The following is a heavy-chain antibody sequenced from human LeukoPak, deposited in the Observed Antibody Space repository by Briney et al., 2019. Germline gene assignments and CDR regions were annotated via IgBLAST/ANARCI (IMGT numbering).Heavy chain of an antibody. Sequence: SETLSLTCTVSGGSISSYYWSWIRQPPGKGLEWIGYIHFSGSTNYNPSLKSRVTMSVGTSKNQFSLKLSPVTAADTAVYYCARRSSSEYYFDYWGQGTLVTVSS. CDR3: ARRSSSEYYFDY. CDR1: GGSISSYY. D-gene: IGHD6-6*01. J-gene: IGHJ4*02. V-gene: IGHV4-59*08. CDR2: IHFSGST.